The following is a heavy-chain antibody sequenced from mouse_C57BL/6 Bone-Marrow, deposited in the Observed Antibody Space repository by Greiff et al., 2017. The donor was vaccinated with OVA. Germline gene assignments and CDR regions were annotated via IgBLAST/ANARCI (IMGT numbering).Heavy chain of an antibody. V-gene: IGHV1-19*01. D-gene: IGHD1-1*01. CDR3: ARRNYYGSSSPGFDY. Sequence: EVQLQQSGPVLVKPGASVKMSCKASGYTFTDYYMNWVKQSHGKSLEWIGVINPYNGGTSYNQKFKGKATLTVDKSSSTAYMELNSLTSEDSAVYYCARRNYYGSSSPGFDYWGQGTTLTVSS. CDR2: INPYNGGT. CDR1: GYTFTDYY. J-gene: IGHJ2*01.